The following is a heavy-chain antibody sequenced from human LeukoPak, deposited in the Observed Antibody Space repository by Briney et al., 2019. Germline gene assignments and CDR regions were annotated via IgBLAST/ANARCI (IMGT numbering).Heavy chain of an antibody. D-gene: IGHD2-2*02. CDR1: GYTFTGYY. V-gene: IGHV1-2*02. J-gene: IGHJ6*02. Sequence: ASVKVSCKASGYTFTGYYMHWVRQAPGQGLEWMGWINPNSGGTNYAQKFQGRVTMTRDTSISTAYMELSRLRSDDTAVYYCARDLKRDTPGYYYGMDVWGQGTTVTVSS. CDR2: INPNSGGT. CDR3: ARDLKRDTPGYYYGMDV.